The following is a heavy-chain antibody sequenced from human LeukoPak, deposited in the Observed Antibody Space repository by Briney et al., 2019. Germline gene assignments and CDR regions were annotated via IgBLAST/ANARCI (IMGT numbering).Heavy chain of an antibody. D-gene: IGHD3-16*01. CDR3: ARAGGGDLDY. V-gene: IGHV3-21*01. CDR1: GFTFSSYT. J-gene: IGHJ4*02. Sequence: GGSLRLSCAASGFTFSSYTMNWVRQAPGKGLEWVSSISSSSSYIYYADSVKGRSTISRDNAKNSLYLQMNSLRAEDTAVYYCARAGGGDLDYWGQGTLVTVSS. CDR2: ISSSSSYI.